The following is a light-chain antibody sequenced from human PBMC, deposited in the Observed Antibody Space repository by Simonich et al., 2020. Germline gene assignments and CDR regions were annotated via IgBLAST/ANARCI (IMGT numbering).Light chain of an antibody. Sequence: DIVMTQSPDSLAVSLGERATIHCKYSQIVLSSSKNKNYLAWYQQKPGQPPKLLIYWASTRESGVPYRCSGSGSGTDFTLTISSLQAEDVAVYYCQQYYSTPWTFGQGTKVEIK. J-gene: IGKJ1*01. CDR3: QQYYSTPWT. CDR2: WAS. CDR1: QIVLSSSKNKNY. V-gene: IGKV4-1*01.